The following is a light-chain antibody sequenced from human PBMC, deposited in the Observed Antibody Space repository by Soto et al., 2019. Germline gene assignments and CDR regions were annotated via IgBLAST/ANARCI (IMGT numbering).Light chain of an antibody. Sequence: QSALTQPRSVSGSPGQSVTISCTGTSSDVGGYDYVSWYQQHPGKAPKLMIYDVTKRPSGVPDRFSASRSGNTASLTISGLQAEDDADYYCCSYAGSYTFVFGTGTKLTVL. V-gene: IGLV2-11*01. CDR1: SSDVGGYDY. J-gene: IGLJ1*01. CDR2: DVT. CDR3: CSYAGSYTFV.